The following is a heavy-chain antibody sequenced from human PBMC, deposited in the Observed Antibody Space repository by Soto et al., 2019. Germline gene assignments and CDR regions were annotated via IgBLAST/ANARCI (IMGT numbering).Heavy chain of an antibody. CDR2: MSGSGGTT. V-gene: IGHV3-23*01. CDR3: AKRIGYCSGGACAY. D-gene: IGHD2-15*01. Sequence: SLRLSCAASLFTFNTYSMSWVLHTPGKGLEFFAAMSGSGGTTYYADFVRGRFTISRDNSKNTLYLQMNSLRAEDTAVYYCAKRIGYCSGGACAYWGQGTLVTVSS. CDR1: LFTFNTYS. J-gene: IGHJ4*02.